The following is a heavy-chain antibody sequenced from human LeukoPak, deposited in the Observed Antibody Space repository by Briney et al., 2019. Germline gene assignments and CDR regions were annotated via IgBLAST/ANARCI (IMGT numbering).Heavy chain of an antibody. D-gene: IGHD2-21*02. CDR2: IYTSGST. V-gene: IGHV4-4*07. CDR3: ARRVPLVVVVTVSFDP. J-gene: IGHJ5*02. Sequence: PSETLSLTCTVSGGSISSYYWSWIRQPAGKGLEWIGRIYTSGSTNYNPSLKSRVTMSVDTSKNQFSLKMSSVTAADTAVYYCARRVPLVVVVTVSFDPWGQGTLVTVSS. CDR1: GGSISSYY.